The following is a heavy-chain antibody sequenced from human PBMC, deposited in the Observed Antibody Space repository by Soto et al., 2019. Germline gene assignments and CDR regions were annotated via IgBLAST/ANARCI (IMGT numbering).Heavy chain of an antibody. D-gene: IGHD1-26*01. Sequence: VASVKVSCKVSGYSVTELSMHWVRLAPGKGLEWMGIFDPEDGEATYAEKFQGRVTMTEDTLTDTGYLELSSLRSDDTAVYFCATAWDVKFFDYWGQGTLGTVSS. CDR1: GYSVTELS. CDR3: ATAWDVKFFDY. V-gene: IGHV1-24*01. CDR2: FDPEDGEA. J-gene: IGHJ4*02.